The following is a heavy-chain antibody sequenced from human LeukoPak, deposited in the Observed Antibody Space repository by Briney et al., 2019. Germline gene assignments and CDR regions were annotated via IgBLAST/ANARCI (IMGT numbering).Heavy chain of an antibody. J-gene: IGHJ6*02. CDR1: GFTFSNYW. D-gene: IGHD2-2*01. V-gene: IGHV3-74*01. CDR2: INNDGSST. CDR3: ARERPASYYGMDV. Sequence: GGSLRLSCAASGFTFSNYWMHWVRQAPGNGLVWVSHINNDGSSTSYADSVRGRFTISRDNAKNTLYLQMNSLRAEDTAVYYCARERPASYYGMDVWGQGTTVTVSS.